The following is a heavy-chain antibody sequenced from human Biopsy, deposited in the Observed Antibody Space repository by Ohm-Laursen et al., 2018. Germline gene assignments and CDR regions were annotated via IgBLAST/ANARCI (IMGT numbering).Heavy chain of an antibody. V-gene: IGHV4-34*01. CDR2: INHRGST. Sequence: GTLSLTCAVYGGSFSGYYWSWIRQPPGKGLEWIGEINHRGSTNYNPSLKSRVTILVDTSKNQFSLKLRSVTAADTAVYYCVRGVDYYDPYHYYALDVWGQGTTVTVSS. J-gene: IGHJ6*02. D-gene: IGHD3-22*01. CDR1: GGSFSGYY. CDR3: VRGVDYYDPYHYYALDV.